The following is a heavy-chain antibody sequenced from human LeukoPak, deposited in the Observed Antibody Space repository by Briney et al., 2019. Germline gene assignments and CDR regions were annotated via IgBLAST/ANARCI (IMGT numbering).Heavy chain of an antibody. CDR3: ARTTYYYDSSGYSEVYTLDY. V-gene: IGHV3-33*08. CDR1: GFTFSSYG. CDR2: IWYDGSNK. D-gene: IGHD3-22*01. J-gene: IGHJ4*02. Sequence: GGPLRLSCAASGFTFSSYGMHWVRQAPGKGLEWVAVIWYDGSNKYYADSVKGRFTISRDNSKNTLYLQMNSLRAEDTAVYYCARTTYYYDSSGYSEVYTLDYWGQGTLVTVSS.